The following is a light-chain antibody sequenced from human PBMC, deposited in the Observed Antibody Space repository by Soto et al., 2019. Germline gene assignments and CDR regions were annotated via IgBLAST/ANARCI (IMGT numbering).Light chain of an antibody. CDR2: EVS. Sequence: QSALTQPASVSGSPGQSITISCTGTSSDVGRYNYVSWYQQHPGKAPKLMIYEVSNRPSGVSNRFSASKSGNTASLTISGPQAEDEADYYCPSYTSSTTWVFGGGTKLTVL. CDR1: SSDVGRYNY. V-gene: IGLV2-14*01. J-gene: IGLJ3*02. CDR3: PSYTSSTTWV.